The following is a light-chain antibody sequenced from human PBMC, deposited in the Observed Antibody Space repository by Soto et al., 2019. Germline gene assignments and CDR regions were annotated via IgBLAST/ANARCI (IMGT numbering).Light chain of an antibody. V-gene: IGKV1-33*01. CDR2: DAS. CDR1: QDISNY. J-gene: IGKJ3*01. Sequence: DIQMTQSPSSLSASVGDRVTITCQASQDISNYLNWYQQKPGKAPKLMIYDASNLETGVPSRFIGSGSGADFTFTISSLQPEDIETYYCQQYYNLPLTSGPGTKVDIK. CDR3: QQYYNLPLT.